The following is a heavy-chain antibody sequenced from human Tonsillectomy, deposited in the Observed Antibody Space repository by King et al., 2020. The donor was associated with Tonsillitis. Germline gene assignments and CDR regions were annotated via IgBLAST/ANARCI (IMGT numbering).Heavy chain of an antibody. V-gene: IGHV3-48*04. CDR3: VRAPVEEYSGSSSYFSVFDF. CDR1: GFAFGNFN. D-gene: IGHD6-6*01. Sequence: VQLVESGGGLVQPGGSRRLSGAGPGFAFGNFNRNWVRQAPGRGREWIAYISARGATKYYETSGKGRFTISGDNAKRSLFLQMNGRRTEDTALYYCVRAPVEEYSGSSSYFSVFDFWGQGTLVTVSS. J-gene: IGHJ4*02. CDR2: ISARGATK.